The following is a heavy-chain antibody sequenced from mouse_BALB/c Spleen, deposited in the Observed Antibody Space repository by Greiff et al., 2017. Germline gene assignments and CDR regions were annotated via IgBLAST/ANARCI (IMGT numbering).Heavy chain of an antibody. CDR3: ASRGGNYVSAMDY. D-gene: IGHD2-1*01. CDR2: ILPGSGST. V-gene: IGHV1-9*01. CDR1: GYTFSSYW. Sequence: VQLQQSGAELMKPGASVKISCKATGYTFSSYWIEWVKQRPGHGLEWIGEILPGSGSTNYNEKFKGKATFTADTSSNTAYMQLSSLTSEDSAVYYCASRGGNYVSAMDYWGQGTSVTVSS. J-gene: IGHJ4*01.